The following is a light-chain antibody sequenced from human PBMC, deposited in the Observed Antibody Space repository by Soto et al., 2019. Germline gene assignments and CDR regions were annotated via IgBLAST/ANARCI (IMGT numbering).Light chain of an antibody. V-gene: IGKV3-15*01. Sequence: IVMTQSPSTLSVSPGERATLSCRASQSVSSKLAWYQQKPGQAPRLLIYGASTRATGIPARFSGSGSGTEFTLTISSLQSEDFAVYYCQQYNNWPVAFGQGTKVDIK. CDR2: GAS. CDR1: QSVSSK. J-gene: IGKJ1*01. CDR3: QQYNNWPVA.